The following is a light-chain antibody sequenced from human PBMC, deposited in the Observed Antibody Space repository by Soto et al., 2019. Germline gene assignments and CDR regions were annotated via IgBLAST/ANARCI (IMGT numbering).Light chain of an antibody. CDR2: GAS. Sequence: EIVLTQSPGTLSLPPGKRATLSCRASQSVSSSYLAWYQQKPGQAPRLLIYGASSRATGIPDRFSGSGSGTDFTLTISRLEPEDFAVYYCQQYGSSPRTFGQGTKLEIK. J-gene: IGKJ2*01. CDR3: QQYGSSPRT. V-gene: IGKV3-20*01. CDR1: QSVSSSY.